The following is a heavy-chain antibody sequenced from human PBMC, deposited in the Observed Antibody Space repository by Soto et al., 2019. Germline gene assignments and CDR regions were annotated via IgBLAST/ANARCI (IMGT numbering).Heavy chain of an antibody. J-gene: IGHJ4*02. V-gene: IGHV4-59*01. CDR2: IYYSGST. CDR3: ARVLGAYFDY. Sequence: ETLALSCPVSGVSISSYYWSWIRQPPGKGLEWIGYIYYSGSTNYNPSLKSRVTISVDTSKNQFSLKLSSVTAADTAVYYCARVLGAYFDYWGQGTLVTVYS. D-gene: IGHD3-3*01. CDR1: GVSISSYY.